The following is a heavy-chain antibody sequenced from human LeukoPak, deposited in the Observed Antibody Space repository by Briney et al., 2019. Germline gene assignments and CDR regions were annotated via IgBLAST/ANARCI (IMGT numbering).Heavy chain of an antibody. CDR3: ARDNISGLQLWQDAFDI. J-gene: IGHJ3*02. V-gene: IGHV3-53*01. Sequence: GGSLRLSCAASGFTVSSNYMSRVRQAPGKGLEWVSVIYSGGSTYYADSVKGRFTISRDNSKNTLYLQMNSLRAEDTAVYYCARDNISGLQLWQDAFDIWGQGTMVTVSS. CDR2: IYSGGST. D-gene: IGHD5-18*01. CDR1: GFTVSSNY.